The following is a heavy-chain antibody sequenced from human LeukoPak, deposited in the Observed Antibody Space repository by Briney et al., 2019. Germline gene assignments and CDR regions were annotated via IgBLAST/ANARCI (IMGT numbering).Heavy chain of an antibody. V-gene: IGHV3-48*04. CDR3: AREIYGSGSYYDI. D-gene: IGHD3-10*01. Sequence: PGGSLRLSCAASGFTFSSYSMNWVRQAPGKGLEWVSYISSSSSTIYYADSVKGRFTISRDNAKNSLYLQMNSLRAGDTAVYYCAREIYGSGSYYDIWGQGTMVTVSS. CDR2: ISSSSSTI. CDR1: GFTFSSYS. J-gene: IGHJ3*02.